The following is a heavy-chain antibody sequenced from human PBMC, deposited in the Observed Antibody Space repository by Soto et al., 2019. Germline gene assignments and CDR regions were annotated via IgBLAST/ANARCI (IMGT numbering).Heavy chain of an antibody. CDR2: IYYSGST. Sequence: QVQLQESGPGLVKPAETLSLTCTVSGGSVSSGSYYWIWIRQPPGKGLEWIGYIYYSGSTNYNPSLKSRVTISVDTSKHQFSLKLSSVTAADTAVYYCARDAREQWLVLGDYWGQGTLVTVSS. D-gene: IGHD6-19*01. V-gene: IGHV4-61*01. J-gene: IGHJ4*02. CDR1: GGSVSSGSYY. CDR3: ARDAREQWLVLGDY.